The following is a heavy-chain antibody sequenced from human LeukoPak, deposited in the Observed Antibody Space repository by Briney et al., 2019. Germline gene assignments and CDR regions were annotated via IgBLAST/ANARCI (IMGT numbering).Heavy chain of an antibody. V-gene: IGHV4-59*01. CDR2: IYYSGST. CDR1: GGSISSYY. CDR3: ARVNSYGPYYYYYYMDG. Sequence: SETLCLTCTVSGGSISSYYWSWIRQPPGKGLEWIGYIYYSGSTNYNPSLKSRVTISVDTSKNQFSLKLSSVTAADTAVYYCARVNSYGPYYYYYYMDGWGKGTTVTVSS. J-gene: IGHJ6*03. D-gene: IGHD5-18*01.